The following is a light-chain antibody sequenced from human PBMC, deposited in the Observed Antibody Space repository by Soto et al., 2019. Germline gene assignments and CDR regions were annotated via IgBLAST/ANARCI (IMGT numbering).Light chain of an antibody. Sequence: EIMMTQSPATVTVTPGGSGGRCCRASQSVSSNLAWYQQKPGQAPSLLIYGASTRATGTPARFSGSGSGTEFTLTISSLQSEDFAVYYCQQYIRLPLTFGGGTK. CDR3: QQYIRLPLT. CDR2: GAS. V-gene: IGKV3-15*01. J-gene: IGKJ4*01. CDR1: QSVSSN.